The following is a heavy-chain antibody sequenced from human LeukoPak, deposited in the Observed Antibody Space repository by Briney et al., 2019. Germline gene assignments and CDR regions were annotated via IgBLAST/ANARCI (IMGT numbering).Heavy chain of an antibody. Sequence: GGSLRLSCAASGFTFSSYAMSWVRQAPGKGLEWVSAISGSGGSTYYADSAKGRFTISRDNSKNTLYLQMNSLRAEDTAVYYCAKHLPFFGAGGMDVWGKGTTVTVSS. V-gene: IGHV3-23*01. J-gene: IGHJ6*04. CDR2: ISGSGGST. D-gene: IGHD3-3*01. CDR1: GFTFSSYA. CDR3: AKHLPFFGAGGMDV.